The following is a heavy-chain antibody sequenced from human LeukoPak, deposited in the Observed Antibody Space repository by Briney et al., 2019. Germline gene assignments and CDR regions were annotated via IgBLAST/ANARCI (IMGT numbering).Heavy chain of an antibody. D-gene: IGHD5-18*01. V-gene: IGHV4-59*08. Sequence: PSETLSLTCTVSGGSISSYYWSWIRQPPGKGLEWSGYIYYSGSTNYNPSLKSRVTISVDTSKNQFSLKLYSVTAADTAVYYCARLRGYSYGSGVLDYWGQGTLVTVSS. CDR3: ARLRGYSYGSGVLDY. J-gene: IGHJ4*02. CDR2: IYYSGST. CDR1: GGSISSYY.